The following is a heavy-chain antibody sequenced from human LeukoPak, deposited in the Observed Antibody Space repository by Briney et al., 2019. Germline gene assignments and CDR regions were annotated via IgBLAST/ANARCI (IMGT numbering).Heavy chain of an antibody. CDR1: GYTFTSYD. CDR3: ATGLPGGP. J-gene: IGHJ5*02. V-gene: IGHV1-69-2*01. Sequence: GASVKVSCKASGYTFTSYDINWVRQAPGKGLEWMGRVDPEDGETIYAEKFQGRVTITADTSTDTAYMELSSLRSEDTAVYYCATGLPGGPWGQGTLVTVSS. CDR2: VDPEDGET. D-gene: IGHD3-10*01.